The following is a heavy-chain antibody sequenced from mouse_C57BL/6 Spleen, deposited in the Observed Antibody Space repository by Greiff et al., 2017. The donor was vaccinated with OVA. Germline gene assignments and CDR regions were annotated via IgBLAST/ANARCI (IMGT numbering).Heavy chain of an antibody. D-gene: IGHD4-1*02. J-gene: IGHJ2*01. CDR2: ISYDGSN. V-gene: IGHV3-6*01. Sequence: EVKLMESGPGLVKPSQSLSLTCSVTGYSITSGYYWNWIRQFPGNKLEWMGYISYDGSNNYNPSLKNRISITRDTSKNQFFLKLNSVTTEDTATYYCAINWDYWGQGTTLTVSS. CDR1: GYSITSGYY. CDR3: AINWDY.